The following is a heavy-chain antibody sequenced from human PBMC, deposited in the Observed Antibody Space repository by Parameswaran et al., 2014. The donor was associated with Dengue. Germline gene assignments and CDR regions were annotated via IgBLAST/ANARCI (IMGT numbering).Heavy chain of an antibody. CDR3: ARVGENYYYYGMDV. Sequence: WVRQAPGQGLEWMGIINPSGGSTSYAQKFQGRVTMTRDTSTSTVYMELSSLRSEDTAVYYCARVGENYYYYGMDVWGQGTTVTVSS. J-gene: IGHJ6*02. CDR2: INPSGGST. V-gene: IGHV1-46*01.